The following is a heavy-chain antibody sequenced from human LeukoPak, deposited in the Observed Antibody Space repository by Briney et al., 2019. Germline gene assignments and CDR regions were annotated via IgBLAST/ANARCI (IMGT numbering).Heavy chain of an antibody. D-gene: IGHD4-17*01. V-gene: IGHV3-48*04. Sequence: GGSLRLSCAASGFTFSSYSMNWVRQAPGKGLEWVSYISSSSSTIYYADSVKGRFTISRDNAKSSLFLQMNSLRAEDTAVYYCARQDYGDYGAWGQGTLVTVSS. CDR2: ISSSSSTI. CDR1: GFTFSSYS. CDR3: ARQDYGDYGA. J-gene: IGHJ5*02.